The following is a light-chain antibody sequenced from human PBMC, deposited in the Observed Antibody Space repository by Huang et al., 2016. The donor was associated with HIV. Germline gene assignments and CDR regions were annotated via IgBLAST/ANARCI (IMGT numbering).Light chain of an antibody. Sequence: EIVLTQSPVTLSKSPGQRATLSRRASQSVDTYLAWYQQKPGQAPTLLIYDASHRATGIPARFSGSGSGTDFTLAISSLEPDDFAVYFCQQRSTWPPTFGGGTTMEIK. CDR2: DAS. CDR1: QSVDTY. J-gene: IGKJ4*01. V-gene: IGKV3-11*01. CDR3: QQRSTWPPT.